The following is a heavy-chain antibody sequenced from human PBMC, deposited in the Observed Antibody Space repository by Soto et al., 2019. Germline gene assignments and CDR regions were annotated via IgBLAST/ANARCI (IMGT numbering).Heavy chain of an antibody. CDR1: GGSISIAGYY. Sequence: SETLSLTCTVSGGSISIAGYYWTWIRQHPGKGLEWVGYIYYSGTTYYNPSLRSRVVISVDRSKNQFSLKLGSVTAADTAVYYCAREKGYGDYDYWGQGTLVTVSS. V-gene: IGHV4-31*03. CDR2: IYYSGTT. CDR3: AREKGYGDYDY. J-gene: IGHJ4*02. D-gene: IGHD4-17*01.